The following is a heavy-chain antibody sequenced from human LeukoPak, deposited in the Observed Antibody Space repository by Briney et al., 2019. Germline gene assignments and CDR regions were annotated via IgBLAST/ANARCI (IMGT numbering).Heavy chain of an antibody. CDR1: AYTISNYD. J-gene: IGHJ4*02. D-gene: IGHD5-18*01. CDR3: ARSALDVGYSYGYFDY. V-gene: IGHV3-21*04. Sequence: GGSLRLSCTDAAYTISNYDMGCVHQAPGKWLEWVSSISSTSSYIYYADSVKGRFAISRDNAKTSLYLQMNSLRAEDTALYYCARSALDVGYSYGYFDYWGQGTLVTVSS. CDR2: ISSTSSYI.